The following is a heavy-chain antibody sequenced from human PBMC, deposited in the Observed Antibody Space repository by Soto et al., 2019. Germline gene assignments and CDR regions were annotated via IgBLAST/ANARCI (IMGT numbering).Heavy chain of an antibody. CDR2: ISAYNGNT. CDR1: GYTFTSYG. CDR3: ARANGCCSTSCYTYYFDY. V-gene: IGHV1-18*04. Sequence: QVQLVQSGAEVKKPGASVKVSCKASGYTFTSYGISWVRQAPGQGLEWMGWISAYNGNTNYAQKLQGRVTMTTDTSTSTAYMELRSLRSDDTAVYYCARANGCCSTSCYTYYFDYWGQGTLVTVSS. D-gene: IGHD2-2*02. J-gene: IGHJ4*02.